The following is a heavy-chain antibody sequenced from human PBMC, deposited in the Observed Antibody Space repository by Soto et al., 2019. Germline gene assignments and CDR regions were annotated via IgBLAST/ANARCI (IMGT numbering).Heavy chain of an antibody. CDR1: GYTFTNFG. D-gene: IGHD3-16*01. CDR2: ISAYNGNT. V-gene: IGHV1-18*01. Sequence: QVHLVQSGAEVKKPGASVKVSCTASGYTFTNFGISWARQAPGQGLEWMGWISAYNGNTNYAQKFQGRVTMTTDTTTSTADMELRSLRSDETAVDYCARGGAPIGYWGEGALVSVSS. CDR3: ARGGAPIGY. J-gene: IGHJ4*02.